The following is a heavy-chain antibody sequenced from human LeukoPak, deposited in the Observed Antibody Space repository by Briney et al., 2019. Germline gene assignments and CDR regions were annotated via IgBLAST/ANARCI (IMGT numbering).Heavy chain of an antibody. V-gene: IGHV3-30*18. D-gene: IGHD2-2*01. J-gene: IGHJ6*02. Sequence: GGSLRLSCAASGFTFSSYGMPWVRQAPGKGLEWVAVISYDGSNKYYADSVKGRFTISRDNSKNTLYLQMNSLRAEDTAVYYCAKDPFGYQPYYYYGMDVWGQGTTVTVSS. CDR2: ISYDGSNK. CDR3: AKDPFGYQPYYYYGMDV. CDR1: GFTFSSYG.